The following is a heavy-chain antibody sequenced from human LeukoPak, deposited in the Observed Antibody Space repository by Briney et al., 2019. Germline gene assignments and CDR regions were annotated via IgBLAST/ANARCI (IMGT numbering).Heavy chain of an antibody. CDR3: ARDRYSYGYWAFDI. CDR2: INSDGSST. Sequence: PGGSLRLSCAASGFTFSSYWMHWVRQAPGKGLVWVSRINSDGSSTSYADSVKGRFTISRDTAKNSLYLQMNSLRAEDTAVYYCARDRYSYGYWAFDIWGQGTMVTVSS. V-gene: IGHV3-74*01. J-gene: IGHJ3*02. CDR1: GFTFSSYW. D-gene: IGHD5-18*01.